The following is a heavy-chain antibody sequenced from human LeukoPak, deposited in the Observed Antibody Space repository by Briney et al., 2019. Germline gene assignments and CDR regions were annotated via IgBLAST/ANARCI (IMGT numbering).Heavy chain of an antibody. CDR3: ARPHYYDSRIDP. D-gene: IGHD3-22*01. CDR1: GVSISSGDYY. CDR2: MYYSGST. Sequence: PSETLSLTCTVSGVSISSGDYYWSWIRQPPGKGLEWIGYMYYSGSTYYNPSLKSRVTISADTSKNQFSLKLSSVTAADTAVYYCARPHYYDSRIDPWGQGTLVTVSS. V-gene: IGHV4-30-4*01. J-gene: IGHJ5*02.